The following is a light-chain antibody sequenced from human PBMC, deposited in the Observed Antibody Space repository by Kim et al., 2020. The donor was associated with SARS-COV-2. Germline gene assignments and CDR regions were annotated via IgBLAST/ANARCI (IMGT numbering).Light chain of an antibody. CDR1: SSDVGGYNF. J-gene: IGLJ2*01. CDR3: SSYAGTQNLV. CDR2: EVN. Sequence: GQSVTISCTGTSSDVGGYNFVAWYQQHPGKAPKVMIYEVNKRPSGVPDRFSGSKSGNTASLTVSGLQAEDEADYYCSSYAGTQNLVFGRGTQLTVL. V-gene: IGLV2-8*01.